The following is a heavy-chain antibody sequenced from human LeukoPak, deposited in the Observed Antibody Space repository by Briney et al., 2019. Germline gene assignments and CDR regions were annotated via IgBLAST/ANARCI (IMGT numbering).Heavy chain of an antibody. CDR2: ISGMSSTI. D-gene: IGHD5-24*01. CDR3: ARDSSDAYNPEPGY. CDR1: GFTFRSFS. V-gene: IGHV3-48*02. J-gene: IGHJ4*02. Sequence: GGSLRLSCAASGFTFRSFSMNRVRQAPGKVLEWVSFISGMSSTIYYADSVKGRFTISRDNAKNSVYLQMNSLRDEDTAVYYCARDSSDAYNPEPGYWGQGTLVTVSS.